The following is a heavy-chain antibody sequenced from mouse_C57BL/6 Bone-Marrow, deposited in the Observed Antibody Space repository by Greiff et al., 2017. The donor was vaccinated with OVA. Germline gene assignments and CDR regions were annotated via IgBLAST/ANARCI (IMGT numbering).Heavy chain of an antibody. CDR3: ARGYYGLFDY. CDR2: IYPGGGYT. J-gene: IGHJ2*01. Sequence: VQLQESGAELVRPGTSVKMSCKASGYTFTNYWIGWAKQRPGHGLEWIGDIYPGGGYTNYNEKFKGKATRTADKSSSTAYMQFSSLTSEDSAIYYCARGYYGLFDYWGQGTTRTVAS. V-gene: IGHV1-63*01. CDR1: GYTFTNYW. D-gene: IGHD1-1*01.